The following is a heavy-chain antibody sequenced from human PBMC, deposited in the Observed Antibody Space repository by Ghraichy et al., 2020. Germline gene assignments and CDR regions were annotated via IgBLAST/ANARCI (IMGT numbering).Heavy chain of an antibody. CDR1: GGTFSSYA. J-gene: IGHJ3*02. CDR2: IIPIFGTA. CDR3: ARTMTTVVTPLFWRADAFDI. D-gene: IGHD4-23*01. Sequence: SVKVSCKASGGTFSSYAISWVRQAPGQGLEWMGGIIPIFGTANYAQKFQGRVTITADKSTSTAYMELSSLRSEDTAVYYCARTMTTVVTPLFWRADAFDIWGQGTMVTVSS. V-gene: IGHV1-69*06.